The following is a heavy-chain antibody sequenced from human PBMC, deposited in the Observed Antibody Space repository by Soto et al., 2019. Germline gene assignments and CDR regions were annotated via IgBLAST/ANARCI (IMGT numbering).Heavy chain of an antibody. CDR1: GGSFSGYY. Sequence: PSETLSLTCAVYGGSFSGYYWSWIRQPPGKGLEWIGEINHSGSTNYNPSLKSRVTISVDTSKNQFSLKLSSVTAADTAVYYCARDLGSSWYPEYFQHWGKDTLFTVSS. CDR3: ARDLGSSWYPEYFQH. J-gene: IGHJ1*01. D-gene: IGHD6-13*01. V-gene: IGHV4-34*01. CDR2: INHSGST.